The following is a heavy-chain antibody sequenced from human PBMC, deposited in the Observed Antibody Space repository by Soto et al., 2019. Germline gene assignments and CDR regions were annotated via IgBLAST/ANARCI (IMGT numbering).Heavy chain of an antibody. CDR1: GLVFSTYL. J-gene: IGHJ4*02. CDR2: IKEDGSEE. CDR3: ARGHLELRY. D-gene: IGHD3-3*01. V-gene: IGHV3-7*01. Sequence: PGGSLRLSCAASGLVFSTYLMGWVRQGPGKGLEWVASIKEDGSEEYYVDSVKGRFTISRDNVKNSLYLQMNGLTLEDTAVYFCARGHLELRYWGQGTPVTVSS.